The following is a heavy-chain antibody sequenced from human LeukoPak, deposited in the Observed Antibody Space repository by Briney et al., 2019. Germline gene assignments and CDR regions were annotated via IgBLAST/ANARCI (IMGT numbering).Heavy chain of an antibody. V-gene: IGHV3-30*18. CDR1: GFTFSSYG. Sequence: GGSLRLSCAASGFTFSSYGMHWVRQAPGKGLEWVAVISYDGSNKYYADSVKGRFTISRDNSKNTLYLQMNSLRAEDTAVYYCAKDLGRGYGYGYQGDWGQGTLVTVSS. CDR3: AKDLGRGYGYGYQGD. D-gene: IGHD5-18*01. J-gene: IGHJ4*02. CDR2: ISYDGSNK.